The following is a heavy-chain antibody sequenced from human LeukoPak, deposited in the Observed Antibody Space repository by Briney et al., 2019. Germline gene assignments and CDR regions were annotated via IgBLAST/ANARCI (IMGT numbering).Heavy chain of an antibody. CDR2: IHYSGST. V-gene: IGHV4-59*11. J-gene: IGHJ4*02. Sequence: SETLSLTCTVSGGSISSHYWSWIRQSPGKRLEWIGYIHYSGSTSYNPSLTSRVSISVDTSKNQFSLKLSSVTAADTAVYYCARSHSIWTSFDYWGQGTLVTVSS. CDR3: ARSHSIWTSFDY. CDR1: GGSISSHY. D-gene: IGHD3/OR15-3a*01.